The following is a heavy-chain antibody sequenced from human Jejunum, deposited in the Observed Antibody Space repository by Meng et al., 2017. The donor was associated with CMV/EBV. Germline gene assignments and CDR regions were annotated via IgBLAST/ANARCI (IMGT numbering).Heavy chain of an antibody. D-gene: IGHD4-11*01. CDR2: MRYEGSNQ. Sequence: GLTLSNYGMHWVRQAPGKGLEWLAFMRYEGSNQYYADSVKGRFTISRDSSKNMLYLQMNSLRGDETALYYCAKDMFSNFAFIDYWGQGSLVTVSS. CDR3: AKDMFSNFAFIDY. J-gene: IGHJ4*02. CDR1: GLTLSNYG. V-gene: IGHV3-30*02.